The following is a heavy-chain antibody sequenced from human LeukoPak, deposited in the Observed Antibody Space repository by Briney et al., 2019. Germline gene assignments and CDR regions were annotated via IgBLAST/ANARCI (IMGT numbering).Heavy chain of an antibody. J-gene: IGHJ5*02. V-gene: IGHV1-8*01. Sequence: ASVKVSCKTSGYPFTTYEINWVRQAAGQGLEWMGWVHPNSGDTAYAPKFQGRVTMTRDTSISTAYMELSGLRSDDTAVYFCARGPRNDPWGQGTLVTVSS. CDR2: VHPNSGDT. CDR3: ARGPRNDP. D-gene: IGHD1-14*01. CDR1: GYPFTTYE.